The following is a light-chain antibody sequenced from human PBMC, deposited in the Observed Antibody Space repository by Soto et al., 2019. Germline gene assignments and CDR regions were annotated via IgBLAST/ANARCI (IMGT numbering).Light chain of an antibody. V-gene: IGLV2-18*02. CDR3: SSFTTARTGV. Sequence: QSVLTQPPSVSGSPGQSVTISCTGTSSDIGSYNRVSWYQQPPGTTPKLIIYEVHNRPSGVTDRFSGSKSGNTAPLTNSGVQPEDEADYDCSSFTTARTGVFAGGTQLTVL. CDR1: SSDIGSYNR. CDR2: EVH. J-gene: IGLJ3*02.